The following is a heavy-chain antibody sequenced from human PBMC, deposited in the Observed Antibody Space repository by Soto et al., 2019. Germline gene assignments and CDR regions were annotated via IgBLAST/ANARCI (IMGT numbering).Heavy chain of an antibody. V-gene: IGHV3-30*03. CDR3: AREPTIGHFDH. CDR1: GFNFSSYG. Sequence: GGSMRLSCAASGFNFSSYGMHWVRQAPGKGMEWVAVISHNGRSKKFADSVQGRFSTHRDNFKDTVFLQMDSLRLEDTAVYYCAREPTIGHFDHWGQGTPVTVSS. D-gene: IGHD1-26*01. CDR2: ISHNGRSK. J-gene: IGHJ4*02.